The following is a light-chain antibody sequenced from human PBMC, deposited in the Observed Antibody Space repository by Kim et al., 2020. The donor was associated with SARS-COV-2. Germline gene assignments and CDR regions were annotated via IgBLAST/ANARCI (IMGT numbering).Light chain of an antibody. CDR2: AAS. V-gene: IGKV1-8*01. J-gene: IGKJ5*01. Sequence: ASTGDRVTITCRASQGIRSYLAWYQQKPGKVPKLLMYAASTLQGGVPSRFSGSGCGTDFSLTISCLQPEDFATYYCQQYYTSSFTFGQGTRLEIK. CDR1: QGIRSY. CDR3: QQYYTSSFT.